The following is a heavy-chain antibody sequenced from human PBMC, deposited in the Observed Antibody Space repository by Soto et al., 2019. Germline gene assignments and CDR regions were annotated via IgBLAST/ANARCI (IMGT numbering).Heavy chain of an antibody. V-gene: IGHV1-18*01. Sequence: ASVKVSCKASGYTFTSYCISWVRQAPGQGLEWMGWISAYNGNTNYAQKLQGRVTMTTDTSTSTAYMELRSLRSDDTVVYYGAWASGSPYWFSPWGQGTLVTVSS. CDR2: ISAYNGNT. CDR3: AWASGSPYWFSP. CDR1: GYTFTSYC. J-gene: IGHJ5*02. D-gene: IGHD1-26*01.